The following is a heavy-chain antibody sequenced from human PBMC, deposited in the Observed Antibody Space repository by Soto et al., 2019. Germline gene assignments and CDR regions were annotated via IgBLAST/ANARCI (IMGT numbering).Heavy chain of an antibody. CDR3: AHRVLRTVFGLVTTTAIYFDF. CDR1: GFSLTTSGVG. J-gene: IGHJ4*02. Sequence: QITLNESGPTQVKPRQTLTLTCTFSGFSLTTSGVGVGWIRQSPGKAPELLALIYWDDDKRYSQSLKSRLTITKDTSKNQVVLTMADLDPADTATYYCAHRVLRTVFGLVTTTAIYFDFWGQGTPVAVSS. D-gene: IGHD3-3*01. V-gene: IGHV2-5*02. CDR2: IYWDDDK.